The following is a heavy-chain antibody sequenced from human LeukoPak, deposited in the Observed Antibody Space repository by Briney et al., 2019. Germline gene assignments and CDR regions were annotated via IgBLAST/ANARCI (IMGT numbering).Heavy chain of an antibody. CDR1: GGSISSSNW. D-gene: IGHD5-18*01. J-gene: IGHJ4*02. CDR2: IYHSGST. CDR3: ARSRSGGYSYGFDY. V-gene: IGHV4-4*02. Sequence: SETLSLTCAVSGGSISSSNWWSLVRQPPGKGLEWIGEIYHSGSTNYNPSLKSRVTISVDKSKNQFSLKLSSVTAADTAVYYCARSRSGGYSYGFDYWGQGTLVTVSS.